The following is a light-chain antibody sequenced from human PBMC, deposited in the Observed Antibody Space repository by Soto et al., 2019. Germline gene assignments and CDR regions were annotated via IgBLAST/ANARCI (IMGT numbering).Light chain of an antibody. Sequence: EIVLTQSPATLSLSPGERATLSCRASQSVGSYLAWFQQTPGQAPRLLIYDTSNRATGIPARFSGSGSGTDFTLTISRLEPEDFAVYYCQQYYNWPPWTFGQGTKVDIK. V-gene: IGKV3-11*01. CDR2: DTS. CDR3: QQYYNWPPWT. CDR1: QSVGSY. J-gene: IGKJ1*01.